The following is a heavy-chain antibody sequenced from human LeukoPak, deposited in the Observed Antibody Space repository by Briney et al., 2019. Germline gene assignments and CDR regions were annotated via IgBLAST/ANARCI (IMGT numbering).Heavy chain of an antibody. CDR2: IGVGGGYI. CDR1: GFTFSSYA. Sequence: TGGSLRLSCTTSGFTFSSYAMSWVRQAPGKGLEWVSAIGVGGGYIYYADSVKGRFTISRDNSKNALYLQTNSLGADDTAVYYCASHSGSYSNWFDPWGQGTLVTVSS. CDR3: ASHSGSYSNWFDP. V-gene: IGHV3-23*01. D-gene: IGHD1-26*01. J-gene: IGHJ5*02.